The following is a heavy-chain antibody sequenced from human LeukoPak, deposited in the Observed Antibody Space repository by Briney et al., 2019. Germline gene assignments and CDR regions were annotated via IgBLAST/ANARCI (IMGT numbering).Heavy chain of an antibody. V-gene: IGHV1-3*01. CDR3: AREEVECSSTSCYYYGMDV. CDR2: INAGNGNT. J-gene: IGHJ6*02. CDR1: GYTFTSYA. Sequence: GASVKVSCKASGYTFTSYAMHWVRQAPGQRLEWMGWINAGNGNTKYSQKCQGRVTITSDTSASTAYMELSSLRSEDTAVYYCAREEVECSSTSCYYYGMDVWGQGTTVTVSS. D-gene: IGHD2-2*01.